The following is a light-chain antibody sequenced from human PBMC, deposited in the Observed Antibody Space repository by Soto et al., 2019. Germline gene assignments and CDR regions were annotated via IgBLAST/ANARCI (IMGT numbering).Light chain of an antibody. J-gene: IGKJ1*01. CDR3: QQSYSTPRT. Sequence: DIQMTQSPSSLSASVGDRVTITCRASQSISNYLNWYQQKPGKAPKLLMYAASSLQSGVPSRFGGSGSGTDFTLTISSPQPEDFATYYCQQSYSTPRTCRERTEVEIK. CDR2: AAS. V-gene: IGKV1-39*01. CDR1: QSISNY.